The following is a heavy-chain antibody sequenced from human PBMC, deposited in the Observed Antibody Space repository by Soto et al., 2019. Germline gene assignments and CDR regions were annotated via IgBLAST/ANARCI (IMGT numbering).Heavy chain of an antibody. D-gene: IGHD2-15*01. J-gene: IGHJ4*02. CDR1: GGTLSSYT. CDR3: ARDKGYCSATSCPYFYY. V-gene: IGHV1-69*08. CDR2: VIPNLGVT. Sequence: QVQLVQSGAEVKKPGSSVKVSCKASGGTLSSYTFSCVRQAPGQGLEWMGRVIPNLGVTNYAKKFQGRFTIIVDTSTSTAYMEMNSLRYEDTAVYYWARDKGYCSATSCPYFYYCGQRTLVTVSS.